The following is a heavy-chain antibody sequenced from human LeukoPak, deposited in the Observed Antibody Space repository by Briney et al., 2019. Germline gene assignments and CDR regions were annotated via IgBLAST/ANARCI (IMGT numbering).Heavy chain of an antibody. CDR3: AKVRGGDGYYHYMDV. CDR2: ISGSGGST. Sequence: PGGSLRLSCAASGFTFSSYAMSWVRQAPGKGLEWVSAISGSGGSTYYADSVKGRFTISRDNSKNTLYLQMNSLRAEDTAVYYCAKVRGGDGYYHYMDVWGKGTTVTVSS. J-gene: IGHJ6*03. D-gene: IGHD2-21*01. V-gene: IGHV3-23*01. CDR1: GFTFSSYA.